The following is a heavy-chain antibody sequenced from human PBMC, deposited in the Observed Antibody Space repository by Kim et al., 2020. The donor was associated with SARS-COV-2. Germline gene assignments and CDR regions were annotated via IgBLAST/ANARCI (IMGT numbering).Heavy chain of an antibody. CDR3: ANEGGSSGSRGYFQH. Sequence: GKGRFTISRDNSKHTVYLQMNSVRAEDTAVYYCANEGGSSGSRGYFQHWGQGTLVTVSS. J-gene: IGHJ1*01. D-gene: IGHD6-19*01. V-gene: IGHV3-23*01.